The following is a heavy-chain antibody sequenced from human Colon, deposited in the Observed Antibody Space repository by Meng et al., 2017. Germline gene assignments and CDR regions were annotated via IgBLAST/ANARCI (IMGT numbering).Heavy chain of an antibody. D-gene: IGHD3-10*01. CDR1: NGPFSISYW. J-gene: IGHJ4*02. CDR3: ARRAPLWFGELASFDS. Sequence: VSGPGLVTPSRTLALPAPVCNGPFSISYWWAWVRQPPGEGLEGIGEIYHSGNTNYNPSLKSRVTISVDKSKNQFSLKLNSVTAAGTAVYFCARRAPLWFGELASFDSWGQGTLVTVSS. V-gene: IGHV4-4*02. CDR2: IYHSGNT.